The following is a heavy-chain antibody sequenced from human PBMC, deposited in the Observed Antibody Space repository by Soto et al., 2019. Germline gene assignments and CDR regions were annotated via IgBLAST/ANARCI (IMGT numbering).Heavy chain of an antibody. D-gene: IGHD2-15*01. CDR1: GGSISSYY. J-gene: IGHJ4*02. Sequence: SETLSLTCTVSGGSISSYYWSWIRQRPGKGQEWIGYIYYGGSTNYNPPIDSRVNISVDTSKNQFSLNLSSVTAADTAVYYCARGRGGSFGGYYFDYWGQGTLVTVSS. CDR2: IYYGGST. CDR3: ARGRGGSFGGYYFDY. V-gene: IGHV4-59*01.